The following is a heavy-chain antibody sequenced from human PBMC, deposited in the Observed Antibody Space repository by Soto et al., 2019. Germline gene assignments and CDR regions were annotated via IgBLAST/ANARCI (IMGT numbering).Heavy chain of an antibody. CDR1: GGTFSSYT. V-gene: IGHV1-69*04. J-gene: IGHJ3*01. CDR2: IIPILGIA. Sequence: SVKVSCKASGGTFSSYTISWVRQAPGQGLEWMGRIIPILGIANYAQKFQGRVTITADKSTSTAYMELSSLRSEDTAVYYCAREQYSSSSGHDAFDFCGQRTMLTVSS. D-gene: IGHD6-6*01. CDR3: AREQYSSSSGHDAFDF.